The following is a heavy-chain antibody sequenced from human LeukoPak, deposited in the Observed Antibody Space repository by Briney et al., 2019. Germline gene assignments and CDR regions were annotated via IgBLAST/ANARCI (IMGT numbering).Heavy chain of an antibody. D-gene: IGHD3-22*01. CDR1: GFTFDDYG. Sequence: GGSLRLSCAASGFTFDDYGMSWVRQAPGKGLEWVSGINWNGGNTGYADSVKGRFTISRDNAKNSLYLQMNSLRAEDTALYYCARAHYYSFFDYWGQGTLVTVSS. CDR3: ARAHYYSFFDY. CDR2: INWNGGNT. J-gene: IGHJ4*02. V-gene: IGHV3-20*04.